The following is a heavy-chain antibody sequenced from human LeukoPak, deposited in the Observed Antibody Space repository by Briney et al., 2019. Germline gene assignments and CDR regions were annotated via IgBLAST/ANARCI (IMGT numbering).Heavy chain of an antibody. V-gene: IGHV4-59*01. CDR3: ARERLYYYDD. D-gene: IGHD2-21*02. Sequence: PSETLSLACTVYGGAISSYYWSWIRQPPGKGLEWIGYSGSTNYNPSLKSRVTISVDTSKNQFSLKLSSVTAADTAVYYCARERLYYYDDWGQGTLVTVSS. J-gene: IGHJ4*02. CDR1: GGAISSYY. CDR2: SGST.